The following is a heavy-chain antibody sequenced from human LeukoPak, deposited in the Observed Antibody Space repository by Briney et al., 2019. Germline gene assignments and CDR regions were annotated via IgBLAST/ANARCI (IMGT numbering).Heavy chain of an antibody. D-gene: IGHD3-9*01. J-gene: IGHJ4*02. Sequence: SETLSLTCTVSGYSISSGYYWGWIRQPPGKGLEWIGSIYHSGSTYYNPSLKSRVTISVDTSKNQFSLKLSSVTAADTAVYYCARSSGFDWLLAFDYWGQGTLVTVSS. CDR3: ARSSGFDWLLAFDY. V-gene: IGHV4-38-2*02. CDR2: IYHSGST. CDR1: GYSISSGYY.